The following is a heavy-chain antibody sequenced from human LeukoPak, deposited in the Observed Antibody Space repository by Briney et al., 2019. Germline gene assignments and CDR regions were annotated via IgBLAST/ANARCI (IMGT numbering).Heavy chain of an antibody. Sequence: GGSLRHSCSASGFTVISNYMSWVRQAPGKGLEWVSIIYSGGNTYYPDSVEGRFTISRDNYKNTLYLQMNSLRAEDTAVYYCSRDIDRGWFGECLGYVDYWGQGTLVTVSS. J-gene: IGHJ4*02. CDR3: SRDIDRGWFGECLGYVDY. V-gene: IGHV3-53*01. CDR1: GFTVISNY. D-gene: IGHD3-10*01. CDR2: IYSGGNT.